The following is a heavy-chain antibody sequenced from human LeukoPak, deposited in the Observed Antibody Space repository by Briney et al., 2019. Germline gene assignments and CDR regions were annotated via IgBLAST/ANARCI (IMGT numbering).Heavy chain of an antibody. V-gene: IGHV4-39*01. CDR1: AASISSSSHH. CDR3: ARIAVALDY. D-gene: IGHD6-19*01. J-gene: IGHJ4*02. Sequence: SETLSLTCTISAASISSSSHHWGWIRQPPGKGLEWIGSIYYSGSTYYNPSLKSRVTISVDTSKNQFSLKLSSVTAADTAVYYCARIAVALDYWGQGTLVTVSS. CDR2: IYYSGST.